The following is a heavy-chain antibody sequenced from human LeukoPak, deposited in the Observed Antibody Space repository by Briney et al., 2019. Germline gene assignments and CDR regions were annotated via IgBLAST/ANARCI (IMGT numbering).Heavy chain of an antibody. Sequence: SETLSLTCTVSGASVSSGSYYWSWIRQPAGKGLEWIGRIYVSESTNYNPSLMGRVTLSVDTSRNQFSLRLNSVTAADTAVYYCAREDYDILTGSPNYVDYWGQGTLVTVSS. CDR3: AREDYDILTGSPNYVDY. J-gene: IGHJ4*02. D-gene: IGHD3-9*01. V-gene: IGHV4-61*02. CDR2: IYVSEST. CDR1: GASVSSGSYY.